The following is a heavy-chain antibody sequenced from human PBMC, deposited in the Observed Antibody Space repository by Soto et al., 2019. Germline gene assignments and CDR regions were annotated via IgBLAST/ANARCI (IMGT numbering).Heavy chain of an antibody. D-gene: IGHD3-22*01. CDR1: GFTFSSYG. V-gene: IGHV3-30*18. CDR2: ISYDGSNK. CDR3: AKDTYYYDSSGHAPYYYYYGMDV. Sequence: LRLSCAASGFTFSSYGMHWVRQAPGKGLEWVAVISYDGSNKYYADSVKGRFTISRDNSKNTLYLQMNSLRAEDTAVYYCAKDTYYYDSSGHAPYYYYYGMDVWGQGTTVTVSS. J-gene: IGHJ6*02.